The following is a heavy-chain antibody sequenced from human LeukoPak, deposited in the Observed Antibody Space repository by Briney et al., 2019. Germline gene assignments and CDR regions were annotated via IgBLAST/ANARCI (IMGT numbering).Heavy chain of an antibody. CDR3: ARASDYDFWSGYYGFDP. CDR2: ISYDGSNK. J-gene: IGHJ5*02. V-gene: IGHV3-30*03. D-gene: IGHD3-3*01. Sequence: GRSLRLSCAASGFTFSSYGMHWVRQAPGKGLEWVAVISYDGSNKYYADSVKGRFTISRDNSKNTLYLQMNSLRAEDTAVYYCARASDYDFWSGYYGFDPWGQGTLVTVSS. CDR1: GFTFSSYG.